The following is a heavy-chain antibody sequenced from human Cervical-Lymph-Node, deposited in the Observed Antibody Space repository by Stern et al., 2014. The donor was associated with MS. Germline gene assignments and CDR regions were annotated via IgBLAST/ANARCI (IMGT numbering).Heavy chain of an antibody. J-gene: IGHJ4*02. V-gene: IGHV1-18*04. Sequence: QVQLGQSGAEVKKPGASVKVSCKASGYTFTSYGISWVRQAPGQGLEWMGWISAYKGNTNYAQNLQGRVTITTDTSTSTASLEMRSLRSDDTAVYYCAREGSTVTYDYWGQGTLVTVSS. CDR1: GYTFTSYG. D-gene: IGHD4-17*01. CDR3: AREGSTVTYDY. CDR2: ISAYKGNT.